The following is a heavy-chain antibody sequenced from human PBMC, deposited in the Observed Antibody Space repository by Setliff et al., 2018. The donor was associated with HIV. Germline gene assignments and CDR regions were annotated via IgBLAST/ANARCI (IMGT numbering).Heavy chain of an antibody. CDR1: GYTFTSYY. CDR3: VREARGGYLDY. CDR2: VIPSTGDT. D-gene: IGHD2-15*01. V-gene: IGHV1-46*01. Sequence: GASVQVSCKASGYTFTSYYIHWVRQAPGQGIEWMGIVIPSTGDTNYAQNFQGRVTMTRDTSTNTVYMDLSSLKSEDTAVYYCVREARGGYLDYWGQGTLVTVSS. J-gene: IGHJ4*02.